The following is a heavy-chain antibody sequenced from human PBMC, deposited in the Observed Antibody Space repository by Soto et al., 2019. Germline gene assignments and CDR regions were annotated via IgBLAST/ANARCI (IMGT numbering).Heavy chain of an antibody. CDR2: IYPGDSDT. D-gene: IGHD6-13*01. CDR3: ARTSAAGKYYYGMDV. V-gene: IGHV5-51*01. CDR1: GYSFTSYW. J-gene: IGHJ6*02. Sequence: GESLKISCKGSGYSFTSYWIGWVRQMPGKGLEWMGIIYPGDSDTRYSPSFQGQVTISADKSISTAYLQWSSLKASDTAMYYCARTSAAGKYYYGMDVWGQGTKVTVSS.